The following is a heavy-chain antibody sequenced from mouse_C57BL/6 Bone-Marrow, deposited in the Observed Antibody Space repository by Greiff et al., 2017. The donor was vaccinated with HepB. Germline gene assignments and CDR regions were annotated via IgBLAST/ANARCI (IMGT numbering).Heavy chain of an antibody. CDR2: IYPGDGDT. CDR3: ARGDPNWDGYFDV. J-gene: IGHJ1*03. Sequence: QVQLQQSGPELVKPGASVKISCKASGYAFSSSWMNWVKQRPGKGLEWIGRIYPGDGDTNYNGKFKGKATLTADKSSSTAYMQLSSLTSEDSAVYFCARGDPNWDGYFDVWGTGTTVTVSS. CDR1: GYAFSSSW. D-gene: IGHD4-1*01. V-gene: IGHV1-82*01.